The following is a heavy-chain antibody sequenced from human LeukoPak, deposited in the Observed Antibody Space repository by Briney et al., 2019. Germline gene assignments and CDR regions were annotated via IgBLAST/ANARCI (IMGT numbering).Heavy chain of an antibody. CDR3: ARDGNYGSGSYYNPVLYYYYEYMDV. V-gene: IGHV1-46*01. Sequence: ASVKVSCKASGYTFTSYYMHWVRQAPGQGLQWMGIINPSGGSTSYAQKFQGRVTMTRDTSTSPVYMELSSLRSEDTAVYYCARDGNYGSGSYYNPVLYYYYEYMDVWGKGTTVTVSS. CDR2: INPSGGST. CDR1: GYTFTSYY. D-gene: IGHD3-10*01. J-gene: IGHJ6*03.